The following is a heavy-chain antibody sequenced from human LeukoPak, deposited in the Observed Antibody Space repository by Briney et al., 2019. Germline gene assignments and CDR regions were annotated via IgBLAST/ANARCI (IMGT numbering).Heavy chain of an antibody. Sequence: PSETLTLTCTVSGGSIRSYYWSWIRQPPGKGLEWIGYIYNSGSTNYNPSLKSRVTISVDTSKNQFSLKLSSVTAADTAVYYCARDRSYAPNSYYYGMDVWGQGTAVTVSS. CDR3: ARDRSYAPNSYYYGMDV. CDR1: GGSIRSYY. CDR2: IYNSGST. D-gene: IGHD1-26*01. J-gene: IGHJ6*02. V-gene: IGHV4-59*01.